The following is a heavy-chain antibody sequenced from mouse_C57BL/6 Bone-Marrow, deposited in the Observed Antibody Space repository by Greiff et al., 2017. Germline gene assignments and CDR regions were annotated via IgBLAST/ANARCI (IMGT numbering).Heavy chain of an antibody. D-gene: IGHD1-1*01. J-gene: IGHJ3*01. Sequence: QVQLQQSGPELVKPGASVKISCKASGYAFSSSWMNWVKQRPGKGLEWIGRIYPGDGDTNYNGKFKGKATLTADKSSSTAYMQLSSLTSEDSAVYFCNHYGSSGGFAYWGQGTLVTVSA. V-gene: IGHV1-82*01. CDR3: NHYGSSGGFAY. CDR2: IYPGDGDT. CDR1: GYAFSSSW.